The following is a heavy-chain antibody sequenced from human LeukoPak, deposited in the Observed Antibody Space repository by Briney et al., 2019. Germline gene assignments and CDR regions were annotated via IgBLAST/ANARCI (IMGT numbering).Heavy chain of an antibody. CDR2: ISYDGSNK. Sequence: GRSLRLSCAASGFTFSSYAMHWVRQAPGKGLERVAVISYDGSNKYYADSVKGRFTISRDNSKNTLYLQMNSLRAEDTAVYYCAKEGAYYYDSSGYYYWGQGTLVTVSS. CDR3: AKEGAYYYDSSGYYY. J-gene: IGHJ4*02. CDR1: GFTFSSYA. D-gene: IGHD3-22*01. V-gene: IGHV3-30*04.